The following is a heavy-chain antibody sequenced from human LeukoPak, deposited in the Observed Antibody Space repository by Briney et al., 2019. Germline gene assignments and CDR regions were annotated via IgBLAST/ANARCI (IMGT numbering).Heavy chain of an antibody. Sequence: GGSLRLSCAASGFTFSSYWMSWVRQAPGKGLEWVANIKQEGSEKYYVDSVKGRFTISRDNANNSLYLQMNSLRAEDTAVYYCARAGRFGELLSRYYYYYMDVWGKGTTVTISS. V-gene: IGHV3-7*03. J-gene: IGHJ6*03. CDR3: ARAGRFGELLSRYYYYYMDV. CDR1: GFTFSSYW. CDR2: IKQEGSEK. D-gene: IGHD3-10*01.